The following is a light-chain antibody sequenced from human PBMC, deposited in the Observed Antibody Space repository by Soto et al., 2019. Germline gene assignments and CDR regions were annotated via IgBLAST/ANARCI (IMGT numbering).Light chain of an antibody. J-gene: IGKJ1*01. V-gene: IGKV3-20*01. CDR2: GAS. CDR1: QSVRRDY. CDR3: QQYGSSPWT. Sequence: EILLTQSPGTLSLFPWEIATLPCWASQSVRRDYLAWYQQKPGQAPRLLIYGASSRATGIPDRFSGSGSGTDFTLTISRLEPEDFAVYYCQQYGSSPWTFGQGTKVDIK.